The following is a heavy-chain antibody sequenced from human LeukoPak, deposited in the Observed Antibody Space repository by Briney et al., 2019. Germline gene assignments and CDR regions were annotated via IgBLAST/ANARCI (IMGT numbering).Heavy chain of an antibody. J-gene: IGHJ6*03. V-gene: IGHV3-53*01. CDR2: IVNGGDI. CDR1: GFIVSNKY. D-gene: IGHD1-14*01. CDR3: ARDSREWNHPPYYYDCMDV. Sequence: GGSLRLSCAASGFIVSNKYMTWVRQAPGKGLEWVAAIVNGGDIYYAESVKGRFIISRDSSRNTFYLQMNNLRANDTAVYYCARDSREWNHPPYYYDCMDVWGKGTTVTVSS.